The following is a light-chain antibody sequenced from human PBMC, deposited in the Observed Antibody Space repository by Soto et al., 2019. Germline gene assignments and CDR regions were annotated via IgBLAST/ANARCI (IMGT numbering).Light chain of an antibody. J-gene: IGKJ2*01. CDR2: GAS. CDR1: QSLRRSY. CDR3: QQYDSSTPYT. V-gene: IGKV3-20*01. Sequence: EIVLTQSPGTLSLSPGERATLSCRASQSLRRSYLAWYQQKPGQAPRLLIYGASSRATGIPDRFSGSGSGTDFTLTISRLEPEDCAVYYCQQYDSSTPYTFGQGTNLEIK.